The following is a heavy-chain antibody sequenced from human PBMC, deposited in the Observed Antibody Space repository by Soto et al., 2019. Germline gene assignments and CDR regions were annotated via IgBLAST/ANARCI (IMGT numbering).Heavy chain of an antibody. CDR2: ISTGSRYI. CDR3: VRDEPGGDDSWAGYLNLGYFQH. D-gene: IGHD3-3*01. CDR1: GFTFSDFS. Sequence: PGGSLRLSCEASGFTFSDFSMNWVRQAPGKGLEWVSSISTGSRYIYYGDSLKGRFTTSRDDARNSLHLQMVSLRAEDTAIYYCVRDEPGGDDSWAGYLNLGYFQHWGQGALVTVSS. V-gene: IGHV3-21*01. J-gene: IGHJ1*01.